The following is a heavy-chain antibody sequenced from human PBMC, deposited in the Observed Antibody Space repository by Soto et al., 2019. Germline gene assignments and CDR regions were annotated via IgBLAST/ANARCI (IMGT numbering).Heavy chain of an antibody. CDR3: APTRGIAVAWYFDL. CDR2: IIPILGIA. Sequence: QVQLVQSGAEVKKPGSSVKVSCKASGGTFSSYTISWVRQAPGQGLEWMGRIIPILGIANYAQKFQGRVTMTADKSTSTAYMVLSSLRSEDTAVDYCAPTRGIAVAWYFDLWGRGTLVTVSS. D-gene: IGHD6-19*01. CDR1: GGTFSSYT. V-gene: IGHV1-69*02. J-gene: IGHJ2*01.